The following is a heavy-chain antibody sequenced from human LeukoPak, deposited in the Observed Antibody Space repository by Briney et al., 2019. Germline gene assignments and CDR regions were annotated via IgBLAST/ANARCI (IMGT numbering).Heavy chain of an antibody. CDR3: ARDLRSEYCSSTSCFHFDY. CDR1: GFTFSSYA. D-gene: IGHD2-2*01. J-gene: IGHJ4*02. V-gene: IGHV3-23*01. Sequence: GGSLRLSCAASGFTFSSYAMSWVRQAPGKGLEWVSAISGSGGSTYYADSVKGRFTISRDNAKNSLYLQMNSLRAEDTAVYYCARDLRSEYCSSTSCFHFDYWGQGTLVTVSS. CDR2: ISGSGGST.